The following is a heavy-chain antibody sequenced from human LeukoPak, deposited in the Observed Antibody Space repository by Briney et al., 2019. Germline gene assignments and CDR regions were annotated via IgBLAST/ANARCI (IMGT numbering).Heavy chain of an antibody. CDR1: GYAFTSYD. CDR2: MNPNSGNT. CDR3: ARGRSFGVVIGYYYMDV. Sequence: ASVKVSCKASGYAFTSYDINWVRQATGQGLEWMGWMNPNSGNTGYAQKFQGRVTITRNTSISTAYMELSSLRSEDTAVYYCARGRSFGVVIGYYYMDVWGKGTTVTVSS. D-gene: IGHD3-3*01. V-gene: IGHV1-8*03. J-gene: IGHJ6*03.